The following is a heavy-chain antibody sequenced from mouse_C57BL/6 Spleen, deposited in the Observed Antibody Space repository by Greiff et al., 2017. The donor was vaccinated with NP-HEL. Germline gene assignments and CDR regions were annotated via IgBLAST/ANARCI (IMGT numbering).Heavy chain of an antibody. Sequence: VHLQQPGAELVMPGASVKLSCKASGYTFTSYWMHWVKQRPGQGLEWIGEIDPSDSYTNYNQKFKGKSTLTVDKSSSTAYMQLSSLTSEDSAVYYCARKTTVVATSSYFDYWGQGTTLTVSS. CDR1: GYTFTSYW. CDR3: ARKTTVVATSSYFDY. V-gene: IGHV1-69*01. CDR2: IDPSDSYT. J-gene: IGHJ2*01. D-gene: IGHD1-1*01.